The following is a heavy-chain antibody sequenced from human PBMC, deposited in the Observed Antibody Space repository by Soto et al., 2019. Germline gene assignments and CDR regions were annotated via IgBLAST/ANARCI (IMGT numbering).Heavy chain of an antibody. J-gene: IGHJ6*02. V-gene: IGHV1-18*01. D-gene: IGHD3-22*01. CDR2: ISAYNGNT. Sequence: QVPLVQSGAEVKKPGASVKVSCKASGYTFTSYGISWVRQAPGQGLEWMGWISAYNGNTNYAQKLQGRVTMTTDTSTSTAYMELRSLRSDDTAVYYCARDAITYYYDSSGYSYYYGMDVWGQGTTVTVSS. CDR3: ARDAITYYYDSSGYSYYYGMDV. CDR1: GYTFTSYG.